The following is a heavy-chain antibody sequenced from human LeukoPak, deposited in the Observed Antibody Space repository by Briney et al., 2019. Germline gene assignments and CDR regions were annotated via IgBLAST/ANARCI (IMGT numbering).Heavy chain of an antibody. CDR3: ARDQPVVVVADYYYYGMDV. CDR1: GYTFTSYD. J-gene: IGHJ6*04. CDR2: MNANSGNT. D-gene: IGHD2-15*01. V-gene: IGHV1-8*01. Sequence: GASVKVSCKASGYTFTSYDINWVRQATGQGLEWMGWMNANSGNTGYAQKFQGRVTMTRNTSISTAYMELSSLRSEDTAVYYCARDQPVVVVADYYYYGMDVWGKGATVTVSS.